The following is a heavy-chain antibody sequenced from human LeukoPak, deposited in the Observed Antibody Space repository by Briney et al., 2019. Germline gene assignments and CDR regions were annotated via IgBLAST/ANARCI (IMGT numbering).Heavy chain of an antibody. Sequence: SETLSLTCTVSGGSISSGSYYWSWIRQPAGKGLEWIGRIYTSGSTNYNPSLKSRVTISVDTSKNQFSLKLSSVTAADTAVYYCARGKGSSGAWYMDVWGKGTTVTVSS. J-gene: IGHJ6*03. D-gene: IGHD6-13*01. CDR2: IYTSGST. CDR3: ARGKGSSGAWYMDV. V-gene: IGHV4-61*02. CDR1: GGSISSGSYY.